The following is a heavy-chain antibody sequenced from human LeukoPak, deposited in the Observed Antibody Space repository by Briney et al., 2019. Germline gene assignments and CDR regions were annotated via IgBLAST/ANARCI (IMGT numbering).Heavy chain of an antibody. CDR1: GGSISSGDYY. CDR3: ARAGLEPGGFDY. J-gene: IGHJ4*02. Sequence: SQTLSLTCTVSGGSISSGDYYWSWIRQPPGKGLEWIGYIYYSGSTYYNPSLKSRVTISVDTSKNQFSLKLSSVTAADTAVYYCARAGLEPGGFDYWGQGTLVTVSS. CDR2: IYYSGST. V-gene: IGHV4-30-4*08. D-gene: IGHD1-1*01.